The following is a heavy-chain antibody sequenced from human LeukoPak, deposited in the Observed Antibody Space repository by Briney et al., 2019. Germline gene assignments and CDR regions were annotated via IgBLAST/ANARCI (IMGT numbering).Heavy chain of an antibody. D-gene: IGHD3-3*01. CDR1: GGSISSYY. Sequence: SETLSLTCTVSGGSISSYYWSWIRQPAGKGLEWIGRIYTSGSTNYHPSLKSRVTMSVGTSKNQFSQKLSSVTAADTAVYYCASETYYDFWSGYYSYMDVWGKGTTVTVSS. V-gene: IGHV4-4*07. J-gene: IGHJ6*03. CDR2: IYTSGST. CDR3: ASETYYDFWSGYYSYMDV.